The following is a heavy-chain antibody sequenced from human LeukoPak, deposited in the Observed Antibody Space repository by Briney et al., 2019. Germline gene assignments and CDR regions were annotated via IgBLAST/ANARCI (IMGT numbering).Heavy chain of an antibody. Sequence: AETLSLICTVSGGSISSYYGRWPRQPPGGGLEWIGYIYYSGNTNSISMDPSKNHVALQLSSVTAADTAVYYCARDRESRGLRDFDLWGRGTMVTVSA. CDR3: ARDRESRGLRDFDL. CDR1: GGSISSYY. V-gene: IGHV4-59*01. CDR2: IYYSGNT. J-gene: IGHJ2*01. D-gene: IGHD4-17*01.